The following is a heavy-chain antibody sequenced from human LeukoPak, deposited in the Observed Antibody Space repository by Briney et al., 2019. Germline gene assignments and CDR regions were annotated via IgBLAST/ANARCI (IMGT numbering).Heavy chain of an antibody. CDR3: AKDDGGGRFYQ. V-gene: IGHV3-23*01. J-gene: IGHJ1*01. Sequence: GGTLKLSCAASGFTFNIHGMNWVRQAPGKGLEWVSGIGSSGANTYYADSVKGRFTISRDNSQNTVSLQINSLRAEDMAVYYCAKDDGGGRFYQRGQGTLVPVSS. CDR1: GFTFNIHG. CDR2: IGSSGANT. D-gene: IGHD3-16*01.